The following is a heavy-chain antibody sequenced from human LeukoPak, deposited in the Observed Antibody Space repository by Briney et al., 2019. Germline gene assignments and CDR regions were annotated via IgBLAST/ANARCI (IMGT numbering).Heavy chain of an antibody. J-gene: IGHJ6*03. CDR3: ARDLSHGLDYYYYMDV. D-gene: IGHD6-6*01. CDR1: GYTFTAYY. CDR2: ISPSSGVT. V-gene: IGHV1-2*02. Sequence: ASVKVSCKASGYTFTAYYMHWVRQAPGQGLEWIGWISPSSGVTNYAQKFRGRVSLTRDTFIGTAYMELSSLRSDDTAVYYCARDLSHGLDYYYYMDVWGSGTTVTVSS.